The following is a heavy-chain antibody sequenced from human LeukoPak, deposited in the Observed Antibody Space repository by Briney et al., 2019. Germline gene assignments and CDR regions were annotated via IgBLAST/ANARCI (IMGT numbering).Heavy chain of an antibody. CDR2: INHSGST. CDR1: GGSFSGYY. Sequence: PSETLSLTCAVYGGSFSGYYWSWIRQPPGKGLKWIGEINHSGSTNYNPSLKSRVTISVDTSKNQFSLKLSSVTAADTAVYYCARTMVVVVITGYYYYYGMDVWGQGTTVTVSS. J-gene: IGHJ6*02. V-gene: IGHV4-34*01. CDR3: ARTMVVVVITGYYYYYGMDV. D-gene: IGHD3-22*01.